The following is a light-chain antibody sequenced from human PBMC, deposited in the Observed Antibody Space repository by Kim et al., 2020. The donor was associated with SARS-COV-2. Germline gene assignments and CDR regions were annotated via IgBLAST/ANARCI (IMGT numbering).Light chain of an antibody. V-gene: IGKV1-39*01. CDR1: QNIYNY. J-gene: IGKJ2*01. CDR3: QQSYSDPYT. CDR2: EAS. Sequence: DIQMTQPPSSLSASVGDRVTITCRASQNIYNYLNCYQQKPGTAPKLLIYEASSLQSGAPSRFSGSGSGTEFTLTISSLRPEDFATYVCQQSYSDPYTFGQGTKLEI.